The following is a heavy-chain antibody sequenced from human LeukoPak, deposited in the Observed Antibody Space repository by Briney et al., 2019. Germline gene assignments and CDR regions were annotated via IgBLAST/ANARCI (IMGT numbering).Heavy chain of an antibody. J-gene: IGHJ5*02. D-gene: IGHD3-16*01. Sequence: PGGSLRLSCGGSGLTFSDAWLTWVRQGPGKGLEWVGLIRSKVDGGTADYATTVKGRFTISRDDSKNMLYLQMNGLTTEDTAIYYCTKDLPFTAGGVIVHWGQGALVTVSS. CDR1: GLTFSDAW. CDR3: TKDLPFTAGGVIVH. V-gene: IGHV3-15*01. CDR2: IRSKVDGGTA.